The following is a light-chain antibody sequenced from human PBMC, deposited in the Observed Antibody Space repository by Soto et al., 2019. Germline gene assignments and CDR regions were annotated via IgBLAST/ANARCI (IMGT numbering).Light chain of an antibody. CDR1: SGHSSYA. CDR2: LNSDGSH. V-gene: IGLV4-69*01. J-gene: IGLJ3*02. Sequence: QLVLTQSPSASASLGASVKLTCTLSSGHSSYAIAWHQQQPEKGPRYLMKLNSDGSHSKGDGIPDRFSGSSSGAERYLTISSLQSEDEADYYCQTWGNGSWGFGGGPK. CDR3: QTWGNGSWG.